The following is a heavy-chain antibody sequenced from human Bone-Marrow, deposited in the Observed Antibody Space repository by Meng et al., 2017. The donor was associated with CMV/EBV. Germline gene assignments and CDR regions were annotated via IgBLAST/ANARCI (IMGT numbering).Heavy chain of an antibody. V-gene: IGHV3-72*01. CDR2: IRNKANSYTT. J-gene: IGHJ4*02. D-gene: IGHD6-6*01. CDR1: GFTSSDHY. Sequence: GESLKISCAASGFTSSDHYMDWVRQAPGKGLEWVGRIRNKANSYTTAYAASVKGRVTMSRDDSKNSLYLQITSLKTEDTAVYYCVRGSTSLRDFDYWGQGTLVTVSS. CDR3: VRGSTSLRDFDY.